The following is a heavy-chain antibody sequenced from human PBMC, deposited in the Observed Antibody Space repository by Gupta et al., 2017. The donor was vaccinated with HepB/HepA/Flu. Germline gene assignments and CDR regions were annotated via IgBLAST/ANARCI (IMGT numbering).Heavy chain of an antibody. CDR3: ARGYNDIKAFYYGMDG. J-gene: IGHJ6*02. CDR1: GFTFGDHG. Sequence: EVQLLESGGRVLRPGGALRLSCAASGFTFGDHGMSWVRHAPGKWLEWVTGITYNGGSTAYSDSVKGRVTISRDNAENSLYLPMDSLRAEDTALYFCARGYNDIKAFYYGMDGGGQGTTVTVSS. V-gene: IGHV3-20*04. D-gene: IGHD3-10*01. CDR2: ITYNGGST.